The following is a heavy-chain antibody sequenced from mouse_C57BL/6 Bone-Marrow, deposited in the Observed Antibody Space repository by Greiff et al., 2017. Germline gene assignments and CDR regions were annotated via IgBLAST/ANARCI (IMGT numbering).Heavy chain of an antibody. CDR2: ISDGGSYT. CDR1: GFTFSSYA. V-gene: IGHV5-4*01. CDR3: ARDPGNWDDY. J-gene: IGHJ2*01. D-gene: IGHD4-1*01. Sequence: EVKLMESGGGLVKPGGSLKLSCAASGFTFSSYAMSWVRQTPEKRLEWVATISDGGSYTYYPDNVKGRFTISRDNAKNNLYLQMSHLKSEDTAMYYCARDPGNWDDYWGQGTTLTVSS.